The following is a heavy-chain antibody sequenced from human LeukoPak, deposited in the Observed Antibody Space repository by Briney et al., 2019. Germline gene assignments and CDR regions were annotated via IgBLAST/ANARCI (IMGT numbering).Heavy chain of an antibody. Sequence: GGSLRLSCAASGFTFSSYAMSWVRQAPGKGLEWVSAISGSGGSTYCADSVKGRFTIFRDNSKNTLYLQMNSLRAEDTAVYYCAKNPAADDVGSLDYWGQGTLVTVPS. CDR3: AKNPAADDVGSLDY. V-gene: IGHV3-23*01. D-gene: IGHD6-13*01. CDR2: ISGSGGST. CDR1: GFTFSSYA. J-gene: IGHJ4*02.